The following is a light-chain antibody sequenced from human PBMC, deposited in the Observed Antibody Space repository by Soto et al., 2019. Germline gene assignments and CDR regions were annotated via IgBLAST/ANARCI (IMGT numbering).Light chain of an antibody. CDR2: DVS. CDR3: CSYAGTYAV. V-gene: IGLV2-11*01. Sequence: QSALTQPRSVSGSPGQSVAISCTGTSSDVGGYNYVSWYQQHPGKAPKLMIYDVSGRPSGVPDRFSGSKSGNTASLTIYGLQAEDEADYYCCSYAGTYAVFGGGTKLTVL. CDR1: SSDVGGYNY. J-gene: IGLJ2*01.